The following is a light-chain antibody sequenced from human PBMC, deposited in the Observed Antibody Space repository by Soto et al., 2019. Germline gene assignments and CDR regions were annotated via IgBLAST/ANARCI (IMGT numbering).Light chain of an antibody. Sequence: EIVLTQSPGTLSLSPGERVTLSCRASQSLTSSYLAWYQQKPGQAPRLLIYGASSRATGIPDRFSGSGSRTDFTLTISRLEPEDFAVYYCQHYESSPPSYTFGQGTKLEIK. J-gene: IGKJ2*01. CDR3: QHYESSPPSYT. CDR1: QSLTSSY. CDR2: GAS. V-gene: IGKV3-20*01.